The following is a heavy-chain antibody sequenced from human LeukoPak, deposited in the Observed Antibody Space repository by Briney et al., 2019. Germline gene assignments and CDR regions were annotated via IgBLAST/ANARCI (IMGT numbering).Heavy chain of an antibody. Sequence: GGSLRLSCAASGFTVSSNYMSWVRQAPGKGPEWVSVIYSGGSTYYADSVKGRFTISRDNSKNTLYLQMNSLRAEDTAVYYCAREGSGGPFDYWGQGTLVTVSS. CDR1: GFTVSSNY. J-gene: IGHJ4*02. D-gene: IGHD2-15*01. CDR2: IYSGGST. V-gene: IGHV3-53*01. CDR3: AREGSGGPFDY.